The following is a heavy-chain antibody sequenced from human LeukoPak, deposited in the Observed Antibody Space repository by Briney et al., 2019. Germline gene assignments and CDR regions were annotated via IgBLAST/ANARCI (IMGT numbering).Heavy chain of an antibody. CDR1: GDSVSSKNGA. Sequence: SPTLSLTCVVSGDSVSSKNGAWNWIRQSPSRGLEWLGRTYYRSKWYNDYAESMEGRMTISQDTSKNQYSLHLNSVTPDDTAVYYCARDLGTTGWHTFDYWGQGTLVTVSS. J-gene: IGHJ4*02. D-gene: IGHD6-19*01. V-gene: IGHV6-1*01. CDR3: ARDLGTTGWHTFDY. CDR2: TYYRSKWYN.